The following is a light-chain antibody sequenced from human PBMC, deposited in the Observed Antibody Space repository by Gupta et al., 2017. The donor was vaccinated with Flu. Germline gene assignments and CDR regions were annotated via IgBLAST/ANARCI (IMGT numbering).Light chain of an antibody. CDR3: QQYNSYSIT. Sequence: DIQMTQSPSTVSASVGDRVTITCRASQSISSWLAWYQQKPGKAPNLLIYKTSSLESGVPSRFSGSGSGTEFTLTISSLQPDDFATYYCQQYNSYSITFGQGTRLEIK. CDR1: QSISSW. J-gene: IGKJ5*01. V-gene: IGKV1-5*03. CDR2: KTS.